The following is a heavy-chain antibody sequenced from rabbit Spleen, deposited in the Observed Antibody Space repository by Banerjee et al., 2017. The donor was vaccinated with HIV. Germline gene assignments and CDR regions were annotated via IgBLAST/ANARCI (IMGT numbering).Heavy chain of an antibody. CDR1: GFSFNSGYD. CDR3: AGGDGYAYGGYDL. D-gene: IGHD6-1*01. Sequence: QSLEESGGGLVKPGASLTLTCKASGFSFNSGYDMCWVRQAPGKGLEWVACAYAGNSGSTYSATWAKGRFTISKTSSTTVTLQMTSLTAADTATYFCAGGDGYAYGGYDLWGPGTLVTVS. CDR2: AYAGNSGST. J-gene: IGHJ4*01. V-gene: IGHV1S40*01.